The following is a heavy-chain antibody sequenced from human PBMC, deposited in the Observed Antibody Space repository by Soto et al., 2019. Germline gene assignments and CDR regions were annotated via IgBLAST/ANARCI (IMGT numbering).Heavy chain of an antibody. Sequence: QVQLQESGPGLVKPSETLSLTCTASGDSIGRSDYFWGWSRQTPGKGLEWMGSQHLGGTNHSSPSFKTPVIISAYTSKNRFCMKVNSVSASDSGVYYCATNAHSLLNWLAPWGPGIWVNVSS. CDR1: GDSIGRSDYF. J-gene: IGHJ5*02. D-gene: IGHD1-26*01. CDR3: ATNAHSLLNWLAP. CDR2: QHLGGTN. V-gene: IGHV4-39*01.